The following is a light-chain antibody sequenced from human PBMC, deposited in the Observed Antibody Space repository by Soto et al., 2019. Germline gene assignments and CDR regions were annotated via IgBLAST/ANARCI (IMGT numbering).Light chain of an antibody. CDR3: SSYGGSSDLNYV. J-gene: IGLJ1*01. CDR1: SSDVGGYNY. CDR2: EVS. Sequence: QSALTQPPSASGSPGQSVTISCTGTSSDVGGYNYVSWYQQHPGKAPKLMIYEVSKRPSGVPDRFSGSNSGNTASLTVSGLQAEDEADYYCSSYGGSSDLNYVFGTGTKLTVL. V-gene: IGLV2-8*01.